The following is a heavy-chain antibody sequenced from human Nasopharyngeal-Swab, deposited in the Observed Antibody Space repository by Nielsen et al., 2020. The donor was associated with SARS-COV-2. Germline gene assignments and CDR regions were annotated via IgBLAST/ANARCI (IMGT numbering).Heavy chain of an antibody. CDR1: GFTFNNYN. J-gene: IGHJ6*02. Sequence: GASLKISCAASGFTFNNYNFNWVRQAPGKGLEWVSSISSSSSYIYYADSVKGRFTISRDNAKNSFYLQMNSLRAEDAAVYYCARDGLDYDFWSAYFMDVWGQGTTVTVSS. D-gene: IGHD3-3*01. CDR2: ISSSSSYI. CDR3: ARDGLDYDFWSAYFMDV. V-gene: IGHV3-21*01.